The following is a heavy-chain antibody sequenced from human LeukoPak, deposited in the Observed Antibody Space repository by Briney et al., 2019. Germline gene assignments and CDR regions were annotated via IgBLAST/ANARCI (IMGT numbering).Heavy chain of an antibody. D-gene: IGHD3-3*01. Sequence: SETLSLTCAVYGGSFSGYYWSWIRQPPGKGLEWIGEINHSGSTNYNPSLKSRVTISVDTSKNQFSLKLSSVTAADTAVYYCARASYYDFWSGYYPFGYWGQGTLVTVSS. CDR3: ARASYYDFWSGYYPFGY. CDR1: GGSFSGYY. V-gene: IGHV4-34*01. J-gene: IGHJ4*02. CDR2: INHSGST.